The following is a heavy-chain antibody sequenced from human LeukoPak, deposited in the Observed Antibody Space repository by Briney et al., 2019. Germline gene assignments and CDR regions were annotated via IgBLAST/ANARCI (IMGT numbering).Heavy chain of an antibody. CDR2: IYTSGST. V-gene: IGHV4-4*07. CDR1: GVSIRSYY. CDR3: ARGCGGDCYGAFDI. Sequence: SETLSLTCTVSGVSIRSYYWSWIRQPAGKGLEWIGRIYTSGSTNYNPSLKSRVTMSVDTSKNQFSLKLSSVTAADTAVYYCARGCGGDCYGAFDIWGQGTMVTVSS. J-gene: IGHJ3*02. D-gene: IGHD2-21*02.